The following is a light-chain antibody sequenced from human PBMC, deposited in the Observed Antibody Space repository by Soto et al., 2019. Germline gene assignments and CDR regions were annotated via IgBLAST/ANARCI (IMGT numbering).Light chain of an antibody. Sequence: QSALTQPPSVSGSPGQSVIISCTGTSSDVGTYNRVSWYQQPPGTAPILMIFEVNNRPAGVPDRFSGSKSGNTASLTISGLQAEDEAVYYCSSYTSSSTYVFGTGTKLTVL. CDR2: EVN. CDR1: SSDVGTYNR. CDR3: SSYTSSSTYV. J-gene: IGLJ1*01. V-gene: IGLV2-18*02.